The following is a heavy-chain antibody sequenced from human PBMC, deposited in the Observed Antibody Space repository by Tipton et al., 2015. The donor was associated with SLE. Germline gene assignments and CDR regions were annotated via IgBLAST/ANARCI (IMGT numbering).Heavy chain of an antibody. Sequence: QLVQSGAEVKKPGASVKVSCKASGYTFTSYGISWVRQAPGQGLEWMGWISAYNGNTNYAQKLQGRVTMTTDTSTRTAYMELRSLRSGETAVYYCARDWPVAGMVRGHPRLDYWGQGSLVTVSS. CDR3: ARDWPVAGMVRGHPRLDY. J-gene: IGHJ4*02. V-gene: IGHV1-18*01. D-gene: IGHD6-19*01. CDR2: ISAYNGNT. CDR1: GYTFTSYG.